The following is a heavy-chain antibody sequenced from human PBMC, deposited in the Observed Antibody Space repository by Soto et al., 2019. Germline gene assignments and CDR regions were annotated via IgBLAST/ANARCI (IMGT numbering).Heavy chain of an antibody. CDR1: GGSISSYY. CDR3: ARQLVTHFIDY. Sequence: SETLSLTCTVSGGSISSYYWSWIRQPPGKGLEWIGYIYYSGSTNYNPSLKSRVTISVDTSKNQFSLKLSSVTAADTAVYYCARQLVTHFIDYWGQGTLVTVSS. J-gene: IGHJ4*02. V-gene: IGHV4-59*08. CDR2: IYYSGST. D-gene: IGHD3-9*01.